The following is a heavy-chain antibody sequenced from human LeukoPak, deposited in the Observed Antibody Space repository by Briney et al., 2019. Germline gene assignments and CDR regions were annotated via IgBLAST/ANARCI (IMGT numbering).Heavy chain of an antibody. Sequence: GGSLRLSCAAPGFTFSSYSMNWVRQAPGQGLEWVSSISSSSSYIYYADSVKGRFTISRDNAKNTLYLQMNSLRAEDTAVYYCASGSSARIDYWGQGTLVTVSS. CDR2: ISSSSSYI. CDR3: ASGSSARIDY. CDR1: GFTFSSYS. V-gene: IGHV3-21*01. J-gene: IGHJ4*02.